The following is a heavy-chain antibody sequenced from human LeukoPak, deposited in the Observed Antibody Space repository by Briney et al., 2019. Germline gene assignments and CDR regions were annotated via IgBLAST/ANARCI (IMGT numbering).Heavy chain of an antibody. V-gene: IGHV4-4*02. CDR2: IYHSGST. D-gene: IGHD1-20*01. J-gene: IGHJ4*02. CDR1: GGSISSSNW. Sequence: PSETLSLTCAVSGGSISSSNWRSWVRQPPGKGLEWIGEIYHSGSTNHNPALKSRVTISVDKSKNQFSLKLSSVTAADTAVYYCARFHPITGTTADRNFDYWGQGTLVTVSS. CDR3: ARFHPITGTTADRNFDY.